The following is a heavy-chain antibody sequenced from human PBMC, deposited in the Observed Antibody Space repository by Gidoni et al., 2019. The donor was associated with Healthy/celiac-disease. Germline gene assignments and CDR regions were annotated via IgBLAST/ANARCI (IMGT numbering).Heavy chain of an antibody. CDR2: ISSSSSTI. V-gene: IGHV3-48*01. CDR3: ARDQKWLLLGILTKKNGDAFDI. CDR1: GFTFSIYS. Sequence: EVQLVESGGGLVQPGGSLRLSCAASGFTFSIYSMTWVRQAPGKGLEWVSYISSSSSTIYYADSVKGRFTISRDNAKNALYLKMNSLRAEDTAVYYCARDQKWLLLGILTKKNGDAFDIWGQGTMVTASS. D-gene: IGHD3-22*01. J-gene: IGHJ3*02.